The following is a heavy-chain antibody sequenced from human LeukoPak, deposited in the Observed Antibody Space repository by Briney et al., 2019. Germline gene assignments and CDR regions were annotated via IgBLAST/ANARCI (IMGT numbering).Heavy chain of an antibody. Sequence: GGSLKLSCAASGFTFSGSAMHWVRQASGKGLEWVGRIRSKANSYATAYAASVKGRFTISRDDSKNTAYLQMNSLRAEDTAVYYCAREVVCSSTSCLLPHFDYWGQGTLVTVSS. J-gene: IGHJ4*02. CDR2: IRSKANSYAT. CDR1: GFTFSGSA. CDR3: AREVVCSSTSCLLPHFDY. V-gene: IGHV3-73*01. D-gene: IGHD2-2*01.